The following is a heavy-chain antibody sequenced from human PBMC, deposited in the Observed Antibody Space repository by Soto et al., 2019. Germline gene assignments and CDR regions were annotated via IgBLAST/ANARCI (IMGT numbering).Heavy chain of an antibody. J-gene: IGHJ5*02. Sequence: KVSCKASGGTFSSYAISWVRQAPGQGLEWMGGIIPIFGTANYAQKFQGRVTITADESTSTAYMELSSLRSEDTAVYYCATDGYNTAYWFDPWGQGTLVTVSS. CDR1: GGTFSSYA. D-gene: IGHD5-12*01. CDR2: IIPIFGTA. V-gene: IGHV1-69*01. CDR3: ATDGYNTAYWFDP.